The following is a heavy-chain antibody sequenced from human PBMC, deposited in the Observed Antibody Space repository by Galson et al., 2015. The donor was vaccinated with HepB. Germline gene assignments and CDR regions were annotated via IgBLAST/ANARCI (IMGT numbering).Heavy chain of an antibody. CDR2: IDPNSGGT. J-gene: IGHJ4*02. V-gene: IGHV1-2*06. Sequence: SVKVSCKASGYTFIGYYMHWVRQAPGQGLEWMGRIDPNSGGTNYAQKFQGRVTMTRDTSISTAYMELSRLRSDDTAVYYCARVRIFYGDTSSPGYDYWGQGTLVTVSS. CDR3: ARVRIFYGDTSSPGYDY. D-gene: IGHD4-17*01. CDR1: GYTFIGYY.